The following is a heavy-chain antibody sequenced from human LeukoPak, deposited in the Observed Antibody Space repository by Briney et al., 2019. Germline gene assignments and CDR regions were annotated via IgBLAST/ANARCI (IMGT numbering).Heavy chain of an antibody. CDR1: GFTFSDYY. V-gene: IGHV3-11*01. CDR3: ASVYSGYNWNDPLDP. CDR2: ISSSGSTI. J-gene: IGHJ5*02. Sequence: PGGSLRLSCAASGFTFSDYYMSWIRQAPGKGLEWVSYISSSGSTIYYADSVKGRFTISRDNAKNSLYLQMNSLRAEDTAVYYCASVYSGYNWNDPLDPWGQGTLVTASS. D-gene: IGHD1-1*01.